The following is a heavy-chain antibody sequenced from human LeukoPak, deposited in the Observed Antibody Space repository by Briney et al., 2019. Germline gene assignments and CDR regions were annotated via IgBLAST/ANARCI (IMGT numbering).Heavy chain of an antibody. V-gene: IGHV3-43*01. CDR2: ISWDGGST. CDR1: GFTFDGYT. D-gene: IGHD3-10*01. Sequence: GGSLRLSCAASGFTFDGYTMHWVRQAPGKGLEWVSLISWDGGSTYYADSVKGRFTISRDNSKNSLYLQMNSLRTEDTALYYCAKSSFGELLPFDYWGQGTLVTVSS. J-gene: IGHJ4*02. CDR3: AKSSFGELLPFDY.